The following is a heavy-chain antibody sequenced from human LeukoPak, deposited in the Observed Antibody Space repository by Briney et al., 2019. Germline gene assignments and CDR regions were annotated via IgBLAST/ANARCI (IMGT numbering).Heavy chain of an antibody. CDR2: FDPEDGET. Sequence: ASVKVSCKVSGYTLTELSMHWVRQAPGKGLEWMGGFDPEDGETIYAQKFQGRVTMTEDTSTDTAYMELSSLRSEDTAVYYCATASYIVATPRYFDLWGRGTLVNVSS. CDR1: GYTLTELS. D-gene: IGHD5-12*01. V-gene: IGHV1-24*01. CDR3: ATASYIVATPRYFDL. J-gene: IGHJ2*01.